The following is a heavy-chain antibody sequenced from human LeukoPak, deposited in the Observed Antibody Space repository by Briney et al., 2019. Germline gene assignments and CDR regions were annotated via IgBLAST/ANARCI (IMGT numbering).Heavy chain of an antibody. CDR3: ARDSFNYGGNSGTDY. Sequence: SVKVSCKASGGTFSSYAISWVRQAPGQGLEWMGGVIPIFGTANYAQKFQGRVTITADESTSTAYMELSSLRSEDTAVYYCARDSFNYGGNSGTDYWGQGTLVTVSS. CDR1: GGTFSSYA. J-gene: IGHJ4*02. V-gene: IGHV1-69*01. D-gene: IGHD4-23*01. CDR2: VIPIFGTA.